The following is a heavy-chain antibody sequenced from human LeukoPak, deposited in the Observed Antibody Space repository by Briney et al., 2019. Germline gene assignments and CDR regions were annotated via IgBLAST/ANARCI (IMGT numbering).Heavy chain of an antibody. CDR2: LSGSGGST. CDR1: GFTFSSYA. D-gene: IGHD5-12*01. CDR3: AKYRGSSGYEPSDY. V-gene: IGHV3-23*01. Sequence: GGSLRLSCAASGFTFSSYAMSWVRQAPGKGLEWVSALSGSGGSTYYADSVKGRFTISRDKSKNTLYLQMDSLRAEDTAVYYCAKYRGSSGYEPSDYWGQGTLVTVSS. J-gene: IGHJ4*02.